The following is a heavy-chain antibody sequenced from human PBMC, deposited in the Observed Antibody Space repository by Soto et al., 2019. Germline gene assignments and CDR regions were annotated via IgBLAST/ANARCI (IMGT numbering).Heavy chain of an antibody. Sequence: QVQLQESGPGLVKPSQTLSLTCTVSGGSISSGGYYWSWIRQHRGKGLEWVGYIYYSGSTYYNPSLKSRLTISVDTSKNQFSLKLSSVTAADTAVYYCAREGRWFGADYWGQGTLVTVSS. CDR3: AREGRWFGADY. CDR2: IYYSGST. D-gene: IGHD3-10*01. J-gene: IGHJ4*02. V-gene: IGHV4-31*03. CDR1: GGSISSGGYY.